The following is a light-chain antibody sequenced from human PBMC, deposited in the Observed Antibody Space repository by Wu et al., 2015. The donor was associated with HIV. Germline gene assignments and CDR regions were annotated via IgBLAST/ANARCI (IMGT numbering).Light chain of an antibody. CDR3: QQYNNWPLT. CDR1: QSISSN. J-gene: IGKJ4*01. CDR2: MHP. V-gene: IGKV3-15*01. Sequence: EIVMTQSPTTLSVSPGERATPSCRASQSISSNLAWYQQKPGHAPEASSSMMHPPGPLVSPARFSGSGSGTEFTLTISSLQSEDFAVYYCQQYNNWPLTFGGGTKVEIK.